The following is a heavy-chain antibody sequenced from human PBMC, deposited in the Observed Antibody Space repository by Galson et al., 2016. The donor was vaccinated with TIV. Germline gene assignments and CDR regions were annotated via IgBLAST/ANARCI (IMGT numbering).Heavy chain of an antibody. CDR3: AKIDSSGYNYGGRFVY. CDR2: ISGGGGST. J-gene: IGHJ4*02. V-gene: IGHV3-23*01. Sequence: SLRLSCAASGFTFSSYAITWVRQAPGKGLEWISAISGGGGSTYHTDSVKGRFTISRDNSKNTVFLRMNSLRAEDTAVYYCAKIDSSGYNYGGRFVYWGQGTLVTVSS. CDR1: GFTFSSYA. D-gene: IGHD3-22*01.